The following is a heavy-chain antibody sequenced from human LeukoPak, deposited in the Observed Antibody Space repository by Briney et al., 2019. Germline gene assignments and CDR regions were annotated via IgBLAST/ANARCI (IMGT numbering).Heavy chain of an antibody. CDR2: ISYDGSNK. CDR1: GFTFSSYA. J-gene: IGHJ5*02. D-gene: IGHD3-10*01. Sequence: GGSLRLSCAASGFTFSSYAMHWVRQAPGKGLEWVAVISYDGSNKYYADSVKGRFTISRDNSKNTLYLQMNSLRAEDTAVYYCARASSSHEMWFGSDPWGQGTLVTVSS. V-gene: IGHV3-30-3*01. CDR3: ARASSSHEMWFGSDP.